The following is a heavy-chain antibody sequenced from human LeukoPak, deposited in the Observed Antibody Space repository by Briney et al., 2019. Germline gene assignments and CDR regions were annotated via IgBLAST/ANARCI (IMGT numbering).Heavy chain of an antibody. V-gene: IGHV4-61*02. Sequence: SQTLSLTCTVSGDSISSGDYYWSWIRQPAGKGLEWIGRISSSGSTNYNPSLKSRVTISVDTSKNQFSLKLSSVTAADTAVYYCARESPMIGREGAFDIWGQGTMVTVSS. D-gene: IGHD3-22*01. CDR2: ISSSGST. CDR1: GDSISSGDYY. CDR3: ARESPMIGREGAFDI. J-gene: IGHJ3*02.